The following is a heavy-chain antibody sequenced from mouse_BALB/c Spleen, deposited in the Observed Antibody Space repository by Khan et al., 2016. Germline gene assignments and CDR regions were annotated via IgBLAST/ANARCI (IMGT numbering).Heavy chain of an antibody. J-gene: IGHJ2*01. CDR2: ISYSGIT. V-gene: IGHV3-2*02. Sequence: EVKLEVSGPGLVKPSQSLSLTCTVTGYSITSDYAWNWIRQFPGNQLEWMGYISYSGITSYNPSLKSRISITRDTSKNQFFLQLNSVTAEDTATYNCARGRSYFFDFWGQGTTLTVSS. CDR3: ARGRSYFFDF. CDR1: GYSITSDYA. D-gene: IGHD1-1*01.